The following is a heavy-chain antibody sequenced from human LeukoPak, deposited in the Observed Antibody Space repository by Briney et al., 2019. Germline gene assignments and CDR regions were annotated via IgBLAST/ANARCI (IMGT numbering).Heavy chain of an antibody. V-gene: IGHV3-21*01. CDR2: ISSSSSYI. J-gene: IGHJ4*02. Sequence: GGSLRLSCAASGFTFSSYSMNCVRQAPGKGPEWVSSISSSSSYIYYADSVKGRFTISRDNAKNSLYLQMNSLRAEDTAVYYCARDDSVVSMAGWGQGTLVTVSS. CDR3: ARDDSVVSMAG. CDR1: GFTFSSYS. D-gene: IGHD2-21*01.